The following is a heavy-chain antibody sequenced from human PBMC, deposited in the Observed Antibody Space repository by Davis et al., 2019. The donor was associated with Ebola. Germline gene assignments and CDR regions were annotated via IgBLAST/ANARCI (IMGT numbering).Heavy chain of an antibody. CDR1: GFTFSSSW. Sequence: PGGSLRLSCAASGFTFSSSWMHWVRQAPGKGLVWVSLINNDGSITTYADSVKGRFTISRDNAKNTLDLQMNTLRAEDTAVYYCARAKYYGMDVWGKGTTVTVSS. CDR2: INNDGSIT. J-gene: IGHJ6*04. D-gene: IGHD6-6*01. CDR3: ARAKYYGMDV. V-gene: IGHV3-74*01.